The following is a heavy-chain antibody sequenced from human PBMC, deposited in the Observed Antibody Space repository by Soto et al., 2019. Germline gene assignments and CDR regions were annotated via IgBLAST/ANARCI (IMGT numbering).Heavy chain of an antibody. Sequence: EVQLVQSGAEVKKSGESLKISCQGSGYIFTSYWIAWVRQMPGKGLEWMGIIYPGDSDTRYSPSFQGQVTISVDKSISTAYLQWSSLKASDTAMYYCARGYDILAGRNWFDPWVQGTLVTVSS. J-gene: IGHJ5*02. V-gene: IGHV5-51*01. CDR2: IYPGDSDT. D-gene: IGHD3-9*01. CDR1: GYIFTSYW. CDR3: ARGYDILAGRNWFDP.